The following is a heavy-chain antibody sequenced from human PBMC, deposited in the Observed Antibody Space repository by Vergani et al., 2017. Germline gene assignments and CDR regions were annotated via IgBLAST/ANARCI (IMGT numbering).Heavy chain of an antibody. CDR1: GGSISSGSYY. CDR2: LYTSGST. V-gene: IGHV4-61*02. D-gene: IGHD6-13*01. CDR3: ARDRGYSSSWRVTPHYYYYGMDV. J-gene: IGHJ6*02. Sequence: QVQLQESGPGLVKPSQTLSLTCTVSGGSISSGSYYWNWIRQPAGKGLEWIGRLYTSGSTYYNPSLKSRVTISVDTSKNQFSLKLSSVTAADTAVYYCARDRGYSSSWRVTPHYYYYGMDVWGQGTTVTVSS.